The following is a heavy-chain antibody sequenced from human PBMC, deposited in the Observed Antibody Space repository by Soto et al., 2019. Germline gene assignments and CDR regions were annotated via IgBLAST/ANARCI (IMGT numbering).Heavy chain of an antibody. J-gene: IGHJ4*02. CDR1: GFTFSHYS. CDR3: ARDVDY. CDR2: ISSSSYTM. V-gene: IGHV3-48*02. Sequence: EVQLVESGGGLVQPGGSLRLSCAASGFTFSHYSMNWVRQAPGKGLEWVSYISSSSYTMNYADSVKGRFTISRDNAKNSLYLQMNSLRDEDTAVYYGARDVDYWGQGTLVTVSS.